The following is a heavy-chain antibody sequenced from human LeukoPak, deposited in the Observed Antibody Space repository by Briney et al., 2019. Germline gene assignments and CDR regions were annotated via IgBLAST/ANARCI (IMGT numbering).Heavy chain of an antibody. V-gene: IGHV3-66*02. CDR2: IYSGGST. CDR3: ARTVTTRYYYYYYMDV. CDR1: GFTVSSNY. Sequence: GGSLRLSCAASGFTVSSNYMSWVRQAPGKGLEWVSVIYSGGSTYYADSVKGRFTISRDNSKNTLYLQMNSLGAEDTAVYYCARTVTTRYYYYYYMDVWGKGTTVTVSS. D-gene: IGHD4-11*01. J-gene: IGHJ6*03.